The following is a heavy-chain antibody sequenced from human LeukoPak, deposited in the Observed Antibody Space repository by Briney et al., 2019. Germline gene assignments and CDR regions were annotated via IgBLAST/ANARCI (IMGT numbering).Heavy chain of an antibody. Sequence: SETLSLTCTVSGGSISSGGYYWSWIRQHPGKGLEWIGYIYYSGSTYYNPSLKSRVTISVDTSKNQFSLKLSSVTAADTAVYYCARDRGRGGLSDYWGQGTLVTVSS. CDR1: GGSISSGGYY. V-gene: IGHV4-31*03. CDR3: ARDRGRGGLSDY. CDR2: IYYSGST. D-gene: IGHD3-10*01. J-gene: IGHJ4*02.